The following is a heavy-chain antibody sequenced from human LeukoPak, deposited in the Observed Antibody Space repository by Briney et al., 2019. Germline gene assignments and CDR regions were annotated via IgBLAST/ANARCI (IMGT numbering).Heavy chain of an antibody. CDR2: ISGSGDTT. J-gene: IGHJ3*02. CDR3: AKDHGVPTFYSAFDI. V-gene: IGHV3-23*01. Sequence: PGGSLRLSCAASGFTFSNYVMSWIRQAPGKGLEWVSGISGSGDTTYYADSAKGRFTISRDNSKNTLYLQMNSLRAEDTALYLSAKDHGVPTFYSAFDIGGQGTMVTVSS. CDR1: GFTFSNYV. D-gene: IGHD3-3*01.